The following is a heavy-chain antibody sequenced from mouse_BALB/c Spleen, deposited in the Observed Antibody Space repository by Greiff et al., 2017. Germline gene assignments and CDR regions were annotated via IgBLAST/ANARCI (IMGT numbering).Heavy chain of an antibody. CDR3: ARKDYGSRDAMDY. D-gene: IGHD1-1*01. V-gene: IGHV5-17*02. J-gene: IGHJ4*01. CDR2: ISSGSSTI. CDR1: GFTFSSFG. Sequence: EVQGVESGGGLVQPGGSRKLSCAASGFTFSSFGMHWVRQAPEKGLEWVAYISSGSSTIYYADTVKGRFTISRDNPKNTLFLQMTSLRSEDTAMYYCARKDYGSRDAMDYWGQGTSVTVSS.